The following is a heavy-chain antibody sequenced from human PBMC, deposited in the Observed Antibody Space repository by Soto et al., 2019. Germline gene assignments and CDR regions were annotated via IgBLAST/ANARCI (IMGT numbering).Heavy chain of an antibody. CDR1: GGTFSSYT. Sequence: QVQLVQSGAEVKKPGSSVKVSCKASGGTFSSYTISWVRQAPGQGLEWMGRIIPIRGIANYAQKFQVRVTITADKSTSTAYMALSSLRSEDTAVYYCARDRGVVVVAAPYYFDYWGQGTLVTVSS. V-gene: IGHV1-69*08. CDR3: ARDRGVVVVAAPYYFDY. J-gene: IGHJ4*02. D-gene: IGHD2-15*01. CDR2: IIPIRGIA.